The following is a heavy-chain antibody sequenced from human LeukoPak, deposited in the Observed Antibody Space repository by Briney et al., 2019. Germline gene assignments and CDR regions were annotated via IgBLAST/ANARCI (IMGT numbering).Heavy chain of an antibody. CDR3: ARERRWRFDWLGGVVMDV. CDR1: GGSISSSSYY. V-gene: IGHV4-39*07. Sequence: PSETLSLTCTVSGGSISSSSYYWGWIRQPPGKGLEWIGSIYYSGSTYYNPSLKSRVTISADTSKNQFSLKLSSVAAADTAVYYCARERRWRFDWLGGVVMDVWGKGTTVTVSS. J-gene: IGHJ6*04. CDR2: IYYSGST. D-gene: IGHD3-9*01.